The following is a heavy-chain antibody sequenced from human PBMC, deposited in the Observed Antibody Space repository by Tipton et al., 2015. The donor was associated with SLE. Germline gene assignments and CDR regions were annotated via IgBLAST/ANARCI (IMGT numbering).Heavy chain of an antibody. CDR2: IVPIADEV. CDR1: GDNFKNYR. D-gene: IGHD3-3*01. CDR3: ARTMAFLQWSYTSGYFEGGENALEI. J-gene: IGHJ3*02. V-gene: IGHV1-69*01. Sequence: QVQLVQSGAEVKKPGSSVRVSCKGSGDNFKNYRLTWVRQTPGQGLEWMGGIVPIADEVNYAEKFQGRVTFTADETTDIAYMELTSLTSEDTAVYFCARTMAFLQWSYTSGYFEGGENALEIWGQGTLVTVSS.